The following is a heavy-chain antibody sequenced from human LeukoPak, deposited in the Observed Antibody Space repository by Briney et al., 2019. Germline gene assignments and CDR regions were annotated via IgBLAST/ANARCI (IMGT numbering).Heavy chain of an antibody. CDR2: INHRGST. V-gene: IGHV4-34*01. CDR3: ARGRGAARFVTIEFDY. CDR1: GGSFSGYH. D-gene: IGHD6-6*01. J-gene: IGHJ4*02. Sequence: SETLSLTCAVYGGSFSGYHWSCIRQRPGRGREWIGEINHRGSTNYNPSLKSRVTMSVDTSKNQFSLKLSSVTAADTAVYYCARGRGAARFVTIEFDYWGQGALVTVSS.